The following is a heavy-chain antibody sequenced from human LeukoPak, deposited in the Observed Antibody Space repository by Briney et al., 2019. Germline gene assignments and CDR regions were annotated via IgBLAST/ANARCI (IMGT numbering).Heavy chain of an antibody. V-gene: IGHV3-23*01. Sequence: PGGSLRLSCAASGFTFSSYAMSWVRQAPGKGLEWVSAISGSGGSTYYADSVKGRFTISRDNSKNTLYLQMNSLRAEDTAVYYCASSPPTYYYGSGSSKDYWGQGTLVTVSS. D-gene: IGHD3-10*01. CDR2: ISGSGGST. CDR3: ASSPPTYYYGSGSSKDY. CDR1: GFTFSSYA. J-gene: IGHJ4*02.